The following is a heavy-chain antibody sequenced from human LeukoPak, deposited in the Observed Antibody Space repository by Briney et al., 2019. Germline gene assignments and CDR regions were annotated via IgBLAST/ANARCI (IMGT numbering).Heavy chain of an antibody. D-gene: IGHD6-13*01. CDR1: GFTFSSYA. V-gene: IGHV3-23*01. CDR2: ISGSGGST. Sequence: PGGSLRLSCAASGFTFSSYAMSWVRQAPGKGLEWVSAISGSGGSTYYADSVKGRFTISRDNSKNTLYLQMNSLRAEDTAVYYCAKAKGRAAAGRTSYYFDYWGQGTLVTVS. J-gene: IGHJ4*02. CDR3: AKAKGRAAAGRTSYYFDY.